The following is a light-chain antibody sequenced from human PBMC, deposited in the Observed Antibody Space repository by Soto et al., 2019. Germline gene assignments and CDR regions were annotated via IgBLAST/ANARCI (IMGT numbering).Light chain of an antibody. CDR2: DAS. Sequence: EIVLTQSPGTLSLSPGERATLSCRASQSVTDNYLAWYQHKPGQAPRLLIYDASTRATAISDTFSGSGSGTAFTLTISSLEPEDFAVYYCQQYGTSPYAFGQGTKLEIK. V-gene: IGKV3-20*01. J-gene: IGKJ2*01. CDR1: QSVTDNY. CDR3: QQYGTSPYA.